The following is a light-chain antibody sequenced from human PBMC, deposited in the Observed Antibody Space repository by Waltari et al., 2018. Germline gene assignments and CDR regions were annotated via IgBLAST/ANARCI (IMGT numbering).Light chain of an antibody. J-gene: IGKJ1*01. Sequence: DIQMTQSPSTLSASVGDRVAITCRASQTISRYLNWYQQKPGKAPNLLIYAASSLQSGVPSRFSGSGSGRDFTLIITSLQPEDFATYYCQQSYSFTRTFGQGTKVEIK. V-gene: IGKV1-39*01. CDR3: QQSYSFTRT. CDR2: AAS. CDR1: QTISRY.